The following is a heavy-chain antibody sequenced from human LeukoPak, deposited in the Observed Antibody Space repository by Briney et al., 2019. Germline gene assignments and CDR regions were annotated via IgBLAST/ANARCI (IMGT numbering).Heavy chain of an antibody. CDR2: IYPGDSDT. CDR1: GYSFTSYW. D-gene: IGHD3-10*01. J-gene: IGHJ3*02. CDR3: ARTETYYGSGSYFDAFDI. Sequence: GESLKISCKGSGYSFTSYWIGWVRQMPGKGLEWMGIIYPGDSDTRYSPSFQGQVTISADKSISTAYLQWSSLKASDTAMYHCARTETYYGSGSYFDAFDIWGQGTMVTVSS. V-gene: IGHV5-51*01.